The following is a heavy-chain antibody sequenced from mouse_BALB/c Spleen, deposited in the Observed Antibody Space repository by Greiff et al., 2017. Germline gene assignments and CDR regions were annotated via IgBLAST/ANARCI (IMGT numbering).Heavy chain of an antibody. D-gene: IGHD3-2*01. CDR2: IYPYNGGT. J-gene: IGHJ4*01. CDR1: GYTFTDYN. Sequence: EVQLHQSGPELVKPGASVKISCKASGYTFTDYNMHWVKQSHGKSLEWIGYIYPYNGGTGYNQKFKSKATLTVDNSSSTAYMELRSLTSEDSAVYYCARDSSGYVDAMDYWGQGTSVTVSS. V-gene: IGHV1S29*02. CDR3: ARDSSGYVDAMDY.